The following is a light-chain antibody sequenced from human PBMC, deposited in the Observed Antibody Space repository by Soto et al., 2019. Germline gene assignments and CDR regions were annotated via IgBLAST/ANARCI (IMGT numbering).Light chain of an antibody. Sequence: DIQMTQSPSSLSASLGDRVTITCRASQGIGVYLAWFQQNPGKVPKLLIYAASALQSGVPSRFSGSGSGTDFTLNISSLQPEDFATYYCTKYHSDPLTFGGGNQVQIK. CDR1: QGIGVY. J-gene: IGKJ4*01. CDR2: AAS. V-gene: IGKV1-27*01. CDR3: TKYHSDPLT.